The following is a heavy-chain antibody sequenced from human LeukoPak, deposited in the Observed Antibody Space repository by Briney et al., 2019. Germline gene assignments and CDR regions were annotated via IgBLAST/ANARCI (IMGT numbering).Heavy chain of an antibody. Sequence: ASVKVSCKASGYTFTGYYMHWVRQAPGQGLEWMGRINPNSGGTNYAQKFQGRVTMTRDTSISTAYMELSRLRSDDTAVYYCATYYYDSSGYSLPEYWGQGTLVTVSS. J-gene: IGHJ4*02. CDR2: INPNSGGT. CDR1: GYTFTGYY. D-gene: IGHD3-22*01. V-gene: IGHV1-2*06. CDR3: ATYYYDSSGYSLPEY.